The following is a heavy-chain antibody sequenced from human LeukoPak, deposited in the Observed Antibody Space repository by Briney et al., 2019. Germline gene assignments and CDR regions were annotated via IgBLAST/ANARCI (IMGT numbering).Heavy chain of an antibody. D-gene: IGHD6-19*01. CDR3: AREESFYGGSGWPYNWFDP. J-gene: IGHJ5*02. CDR1: GFTFSDYY. CDR2: ISSSGSTI. V-gene: IGHV3-11*01. Sequence: GGSLRLSCAASGFTFSDYYMSWIRQAPGKGLEWVSNISSSGSTIYYADSVKGRFTISRDNAKNSLYLQMNSLRAEDTAVYYCAREESFYGGSGWPYNWFDPWGQGTLVTVSS.